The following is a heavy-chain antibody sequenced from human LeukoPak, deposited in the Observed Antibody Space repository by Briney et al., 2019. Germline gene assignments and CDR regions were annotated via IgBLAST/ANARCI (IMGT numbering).Heavy chain of an antibody. V-gene: IGHV3-21*01. J-gene: IGHJ5*02. CDR3: AKDSAYSNYLFDP. D-gene: IGHD4-11*01. Sequence: GGSLRLSCAASGFTFSSYSMNWVRQAPGKGLEWVSSLSSSSSYIYYADSVKGRFTISRDNSKNTLYLQMNSLRAEDTAVYYCAKDSAYSNYLFDPWGQGTLVTVSS. CDR1: GFTFSSYS. CDR2: LSSSSSYI.